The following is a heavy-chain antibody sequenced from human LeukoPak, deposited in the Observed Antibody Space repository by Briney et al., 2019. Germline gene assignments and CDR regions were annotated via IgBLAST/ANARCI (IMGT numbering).Heavy chain of an antibody. CDR2: INPSGGST. V-gene: IGHV1-46*01. D-gene: IGHD3-22*01. CDR3: ARDLGGIYYDSSGCSVDAFDI. Sequence: ASVKVSCKASGYTFTSYYMHWVRQAPGQGLEWMGIINPSGGSTSYAQKFQGRVTMTRDTSTSTVYMELSSLRSEDTAVYYCARDLGGIYYDSSGCSVDAFDIWGQGTMVTVSS. J-gene: IGHJ3*02. CDR1: GYTFTSYY.